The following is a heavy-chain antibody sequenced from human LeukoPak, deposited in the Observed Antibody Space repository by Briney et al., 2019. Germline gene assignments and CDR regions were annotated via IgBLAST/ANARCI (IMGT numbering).Heavy chain of an antibody. CDR1: GFTFSSYA. Sequence: GGSLRLSCAASGFTFSSYAMHWVRQAPGKGLEWVSAISGGGGSTYYADSVKGRFTISRDNSKNTLYLEMNSLRAEDTAVYYCAKRTVTLYYFDYWGQGTLVTVSS. D-gene: IGHD4-17*01. J-gene: IGHJ4*02. CDR2: ISGGGGST. V-gene: IGHV3-23*01. CDR3: AKRTVTLYYFDY.